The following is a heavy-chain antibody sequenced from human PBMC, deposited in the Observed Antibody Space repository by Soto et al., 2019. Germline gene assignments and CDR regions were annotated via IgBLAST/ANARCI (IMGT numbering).Heavy chain of an antibody. V-gene: IGHV1-69*13. CDR3: ARDASRIQLWLRY. J-gene: IGHJ4*02. CDR2: IIPIFGTA. D-gene: IGHD5-18*01. Sequence: SVKVSSKASGGTFSSYAMSWVRQAPGQGLGWMGAIIPIFGTANYAQKFQGRVTITADESTSKAYMELSSVRSEDTAVYYCARDASRIQLWLRYWGQGTLVTVSS. CDR1: GGTFSSYA.